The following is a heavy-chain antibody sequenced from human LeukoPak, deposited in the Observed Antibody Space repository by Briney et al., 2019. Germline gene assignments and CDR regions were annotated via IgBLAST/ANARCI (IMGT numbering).Heavy chain of an antibody. CDR3: ARASGPFDY. CDR1: GLTFSVYG. D-gene: IGHD3-10*01. Sequence: GGSLRLSCAASGLTFSVYGMHWVRQAPGKGLEWVGVIWNDGSNKYYADSVKGRFTISRDNSKNTLYLQMNSLRAEDTAVYSCARASGPFDYWGQGTLVTVSS. J-gene: IGHJ4*02. CDR2: IWNDGSNK. V-gene: IGHV3-33*01.